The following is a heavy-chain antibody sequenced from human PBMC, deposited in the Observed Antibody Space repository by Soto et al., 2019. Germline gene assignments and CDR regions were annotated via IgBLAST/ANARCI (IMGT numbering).Heavy chain of an antibody. D-gene: IGHD6-6*01. Sequence: GGSLRLSCAASGFTFSSYGMHWVRQAPGKGLEWVAVIWYDGSNKYYADSVKGRFTISRDNSKNTLYLQMNSLRAEDTAVYYCARDGGIAARQYYFDYWGQGTLVTVSS. CDR2: IWYDGSNK. CDR3: ARDGGIAARQYYFDY. V-gene: IGHV3-33*01. CDR1: GFTFSSYG. J-gene: IGHJ4*02.